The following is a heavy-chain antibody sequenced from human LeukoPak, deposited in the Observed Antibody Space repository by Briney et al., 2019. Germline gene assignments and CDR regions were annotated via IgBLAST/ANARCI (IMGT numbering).Heavy chain of an antibody. J-gene: IGHJ4*02. CDR2: IRYDGSNK. D-gene: IGHD3-10*01. Sequence: PGGSLRLSCAASGFTFSSYGMHWVRQAPGKGLEWVAFIRYDGSNKYYADSVKGRFTISRDNSKNTLYLQTNSLRAEDTAVYYCAKDRLLWFGELLPPYYFDYWGQGTLVTVSS. CDR1: GFTFSSYG. CDR3: AKDRLLWFGELLPPYYFDY. V-gene: IGHV3-30*02.